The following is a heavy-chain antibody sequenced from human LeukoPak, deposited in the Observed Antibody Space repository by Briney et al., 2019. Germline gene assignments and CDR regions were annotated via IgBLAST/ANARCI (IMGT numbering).Heavy chain of an antibody. V-gene: IGHV3-30*04. Sequence: PGGSLRLSCAASGFTFSSYAMHWVRQAPGKGLEWVAVISYDGSNKYYADSVKGRFTISRDNSKNTLYLQMNSLRAEDTAVYYCARDRDTYGSGLYYFDYWGQGTLVTVSS. D-gene: IGHD3-10*01. CDR3: ARDRDTYGSGLYYFDY. CDR2: ISYDGSNK. J-gene: IGHJ4*02. CDR1: GFTFSSYA.